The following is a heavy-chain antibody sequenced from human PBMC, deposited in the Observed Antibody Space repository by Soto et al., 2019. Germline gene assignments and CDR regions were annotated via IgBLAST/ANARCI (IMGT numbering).Heavy chain of an antibody. Sequence: KPSETLSLTCAVSGGSISSSNWWSWVRQPPGKGLEWIGEIYHSGSTNYNPSLKSRVTTSVDKSKNQFSLKLSSVTAADTAVYYCARLSTGYSYASFDYWGQGTLVTVS. CDR3: ARLSTGYSYASFDY. V-gene: IGHV4-4*02. J-gene: IGHJ4*02. CDR2: IYHSGST. D-gene: IGHD5-18*01. CDR1: GGSISSSNW.